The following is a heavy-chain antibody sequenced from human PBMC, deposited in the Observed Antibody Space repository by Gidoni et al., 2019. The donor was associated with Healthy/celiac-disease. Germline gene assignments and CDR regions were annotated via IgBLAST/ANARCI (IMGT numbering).Heavy chain of an antibody. Sequence: QVQLQESGPGLVKPSQTLSLTCTVSGGSISSGGYYWSWIRQHPGKGLEWIGYIYYSGSTYYNPSLKSRVTISVDTSKNQFSLKLSSVTAADTAGYYCARDGGYSSSWGEAFDIWGQGTMVTVSS. J-gene: IGHJ3*02. CDR2: IYYSGST. CDR3: ARDGGYSSSWGEAFDI. CDR1: GGSISSGGYY. D-gene: IGHD6-13*01. V-gene: IGHV4-31*03.